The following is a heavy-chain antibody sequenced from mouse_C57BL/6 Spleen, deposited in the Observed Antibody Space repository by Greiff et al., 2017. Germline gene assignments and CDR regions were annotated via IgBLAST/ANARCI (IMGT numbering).Heavy chain of an antibody. CDR1: GYTFTDYY. CDR3: ARWSPTRYYLDY. J-gene: IGHJ2*01. V-gene: IGHV1-19*01. Sequence: EVQLQQSGPVLVKPGASVKMSCKASGYTFTDYYMNWVKQSHGKSLEWIGVINPYNGGTSYNQKFKGKATLTVDKSSSTAYMELNSLTSEDSAVYYGARWSPTRYYLDYWGQGTTLTVSS. CDR2: INPYNGGT. D-gene: IGHD6-1*01.